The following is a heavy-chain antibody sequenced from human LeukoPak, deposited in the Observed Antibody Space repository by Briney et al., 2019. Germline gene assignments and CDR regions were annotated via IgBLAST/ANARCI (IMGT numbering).Heavy chain of an antibody. D-gene: IGHD1-26*01. J-gene: IGHJ4*02. CDR2: IYYSGST. CDR1: GGSISSSSYY. V-gene: IGHV4-39*07. CDR3: ARDSGYSGSYPLDY. Sequence: SETLSLTCAVSGGSISSSSYYWGWIRQPPGKGLEWIGSIYYSGSTYYNPSLKSRVTISVDTSKNQFSLKLSSVTAADTAVYYCARDSGYSGSYPLDYWGQGTLVTVSS.